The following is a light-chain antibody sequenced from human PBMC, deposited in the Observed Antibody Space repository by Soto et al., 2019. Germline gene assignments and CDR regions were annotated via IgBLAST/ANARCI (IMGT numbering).Light chain of an antibody. CDR2: KAS. V-gene: IGKV1-5*03. Sequence: DIQMTQSPSTLSASVGDKVTITCRASQSVSNWLAWYQQKPGKAPNLLIYKASNLQSGVPSRFSGRGSGTEFTLTISTLQPDDIATYYCQHYNSYSEAFGQGTKVDI. J-gene: IGKJ1*01. CDR3: QHYNSYSEA. CDR1: QSVSNW.